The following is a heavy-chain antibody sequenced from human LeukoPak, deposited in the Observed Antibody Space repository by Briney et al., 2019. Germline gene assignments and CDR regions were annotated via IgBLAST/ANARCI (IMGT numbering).Heavy chain of an antibody. CDR1: GFTVSSNY. CDR2: IYSGGST. Sequence: GGSLRLSCAASGFTVSSNYMSWVRQAPGKGLEWVSVIYSGGSTYYADSVKGRFTISRDNSKNTLYLQMNSLRAEDTAVYYCARVLTMVRGVIILAYYFDYWGQGTLVAVSS. D-gene: IGHD3-10*01. V-gene: IGHV3-66*01. CDR3: ARVLTMVRGVIILAYYFDY. J-gene: IGHJ4*02.